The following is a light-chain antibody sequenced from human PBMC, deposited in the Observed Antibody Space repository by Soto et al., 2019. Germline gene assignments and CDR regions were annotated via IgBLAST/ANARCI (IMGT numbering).Light chain of an antibody. Sequence: QAVVTQEPSFSVSPGGTVTLTCGLSSGPVPTSYYPSWYQQTPGQAPRTLIYSTNTRSSGVPDRFSGSILGNKAALTITGAQADDESDYYCVLYMGSGISVFGGGTKRTVL. CDR1: SGPVPTSYY. CDR3: VLYMGSGISV. V-gene: IGLV8-61*01. CDR2: STN. J-gene: IGLJ2*01.